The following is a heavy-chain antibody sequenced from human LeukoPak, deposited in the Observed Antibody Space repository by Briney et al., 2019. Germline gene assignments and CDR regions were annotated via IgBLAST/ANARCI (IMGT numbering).Heavy chain of an antibody. CDR1: GGSFSGYY. J-gene: IGHJ4*02. Sequence: ETLSLTCAVYGGSFSGYYWSWVRQAPGKGLEWVSAISGSGGSTYYADSVKGRFTISRDNSKNTLYLQMNSLRAEDTAVYYCAEAIGADYWGQGTLVTVSS. CDR2: ISGSGGST. V-gene: IGHV3-23*01. CDR3: AEAIGADY.